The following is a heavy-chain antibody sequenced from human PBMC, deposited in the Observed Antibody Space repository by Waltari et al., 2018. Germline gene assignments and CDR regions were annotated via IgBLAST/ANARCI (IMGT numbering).Heavy chain of an antibody. V-gene: IGHV1-2*06. J-gene: IGHJ4*02. CDR1: GYTFTGYY. CDR2: INPNSGGT. D-gene: IGHD6-19*01. Sequence: QVQLVQSGAEVKKPGASVKVSCKASGYTFTGYYMHWVRQAPGQGLEWMGRINPNSGGTNYAQKFQGKVTMTRETAISTASMELSRLRSNDTAVYYCAREVAGLTYFDYWGQGTLVTFSS. CDR3: AREVAGLTYFDY.